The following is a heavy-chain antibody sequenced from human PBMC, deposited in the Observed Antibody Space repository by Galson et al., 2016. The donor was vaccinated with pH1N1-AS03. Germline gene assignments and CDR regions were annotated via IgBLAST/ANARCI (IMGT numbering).Heavy chain of an antibody. J-gene: IGHJ4*02. D-gene: IGHD2-8*02. CDR3: VTGNQNYFDY. CDR1: GFTFRTFG. V-gene: IGHV3-33*01. CDR2: IWNDGSLK. Sequence: SLRLSCAASGFTFRTFGMHWVRQAPGKGLEWVAVIWNDGSLKKYGDSVKGRFIISRDNSNNTVSLEMSSLRAEDTAVYYCVTGNQNYFDYWGQGTLVTVS.